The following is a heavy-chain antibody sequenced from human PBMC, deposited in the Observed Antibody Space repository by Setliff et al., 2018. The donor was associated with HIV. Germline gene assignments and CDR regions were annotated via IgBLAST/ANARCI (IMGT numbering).Heavy chain of an antibody. D-gene: IGHD5-12*01. J-gene: IGHJ4*02. CDR3: GKDRTDVAATIANY. Sequence: GGSLRLSCAASGFTFSDYYMSWIRQAPGKGLEWISYISTSGSSRNYADSVKGRFTISRDNSKNTVYLQMNGLRAEDTAVYYCGKDRTDVAATIANYWGQGTLVTVSS. V-gene: IGHV3-11*04. CDR1: GFTFSDYY. CDR2: ISTSGSSR.